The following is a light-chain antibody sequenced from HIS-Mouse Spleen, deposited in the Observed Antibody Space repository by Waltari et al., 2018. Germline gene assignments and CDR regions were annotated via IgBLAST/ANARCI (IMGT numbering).Light chain of an antibody. Sequence: QSALTQHASVSGSPGQSITISCPGTSSDVGSSNIVSWYQQHPGKAPKLLIYEGSTRPSGVSNRFSGSKSGNTASLTISGLQAEDEADYYCCSYAGSSTWVFGGGTKLTVL. V-gene: IGLV2-23*01. CDR1: SSDVGSSNI. CDR2: EGS. CDR3: CSYAGSSTWV. J-gene: IGLJ3*02.